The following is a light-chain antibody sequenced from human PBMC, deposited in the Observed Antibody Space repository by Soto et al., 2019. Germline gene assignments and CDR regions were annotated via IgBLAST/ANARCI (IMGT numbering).Light chain of an antibody. Sequence: DIQMTQSPFSLSASVGDRVSITCRASQTMGRFLNWYQQKAGEAPKLLIYATSNLQPGVPARFSGSGSGTEFTLTITNLQPEDFATYYCQQSNRTPLTFGGGTKV. CDR2: ATS. V-gene: IGKV1-39*01. CDR1: QTMGRF. J-gene: IGKJ4*01. CDR3: QQSNRTPLT.